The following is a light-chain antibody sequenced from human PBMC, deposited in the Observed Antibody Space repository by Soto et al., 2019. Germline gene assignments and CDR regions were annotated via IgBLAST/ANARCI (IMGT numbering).Light chain of an antibody. V-gene: IGLV6-57*04. Sequence: FMLTQPHSVSGSPGKTVTISCTRSSGSIASRYVQWYQQRPGSAPTTVIYQDIRRPSGVPDRFSGSIDTSSNSASLDISGVKTEDEADYYCQSYDTSNHVVFGGGTKLTVL. CDR3: QSYDTSNHVV. CDR1: SGSIASRY. CDR2: QDI. J-gene: IGLJ2*01.